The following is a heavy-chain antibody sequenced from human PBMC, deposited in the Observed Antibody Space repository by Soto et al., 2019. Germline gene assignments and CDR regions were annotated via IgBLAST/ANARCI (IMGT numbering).Heavy chain of an antibody. CDR3: ARSMMVRGVLFDL. CDR2: IYSGGSA. Sequence: QLVESGGGLIQPGGSLRLSCAVSGFSVSGKYMSWVRQAPGKGLDWVSVIYSGGSAYYADSVKGRFTISRDESQNTLYLQMNILRAEDTAVYYCARSMMVRGVLFDLWGQGTLVSVSS. J-gene: IGHJ4*02. D-gene: IGHD3-10*01. V-gene: IGHV3-53*01. CDR1: GFSVSGKY.